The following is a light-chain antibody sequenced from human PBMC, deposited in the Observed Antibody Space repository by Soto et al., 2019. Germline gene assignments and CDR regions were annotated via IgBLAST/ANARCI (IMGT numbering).Light chain of an antibody. V-gene: IGLV2-11*01. Sequence: QSALTQPRSVSGSPGQSITISCTGTSSDVSAYNYVSWYQQHPGKAPKIMIYDVSKRPSGVPDRFSGTKSGNTASLTISGLQTEDEADYFCSSYSISTAYLFGTGTKLTVL. CDR1: SSDVSAYNY. J-gene: IGLJ1*01. CDR3: SSYSISTAYL. CDR2: DVS.